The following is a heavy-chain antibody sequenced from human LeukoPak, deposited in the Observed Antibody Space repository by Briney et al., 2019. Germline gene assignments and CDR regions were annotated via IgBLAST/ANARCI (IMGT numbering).Heavy chain of an antibody. CDR3: ARGAFQGSSWFDY. V-gene: IGHV1-2*02. D-gene: IGHD6-13*01. CDR1: GYTFTGYC. CDR2: INPNSGGT. J-gene: IGHJ4*02. Sequence: GASVKVSCKASGYTFTGYCMHWVRQAPGQGLEWMGWINPNSGGTNYAQNFQGRVTMTRDTSISTAYMDLSRLRSDDTAVYYCARGAFQGSSWFDYWGQGTLVTVSS.